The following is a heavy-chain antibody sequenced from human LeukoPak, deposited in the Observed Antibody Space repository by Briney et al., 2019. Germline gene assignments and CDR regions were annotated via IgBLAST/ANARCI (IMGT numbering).Heavy chain of an antibody. Sequence: PGGSLRLSCAASGFTFSSYWMSWVRQAPGKGLEWVANIKQDGSEKYYVDSVKGRFTISRDNAKNSLYLQMNSLRAEDTAVYYCARQISITMVRGVIYYYYYYMGVWGKGTTVTVSS. D-gene: IGHD3-10*01. CDR3: ARQISITMVRGVIYYYYYYMGV. V-gene: IGHV3-7*01. J-gene: IGHJ6*03. CDR2: IKQDGSEK. CDR1: GFTFSSYW.